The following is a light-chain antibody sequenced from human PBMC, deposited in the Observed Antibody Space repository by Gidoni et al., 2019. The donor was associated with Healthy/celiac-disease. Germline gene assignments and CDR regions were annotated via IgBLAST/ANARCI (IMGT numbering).Light chain of an antibody. CDR3: QQYGSSPPIT. V-gene: IGKV3-20*01. CDR1: QSVSSSY. J-gene: IGKJ5*01. Sequence: EIVCTQTPGTLSLSPGERATLSCRASQSVSSSYLAWYQQKPGKAPRLLIYGASCRATGIPNRFSGSGSGTDFTLTISRLEPADFAVYYCQQYGSSPPITFGQGTRLEIK. CDR2: GAS.